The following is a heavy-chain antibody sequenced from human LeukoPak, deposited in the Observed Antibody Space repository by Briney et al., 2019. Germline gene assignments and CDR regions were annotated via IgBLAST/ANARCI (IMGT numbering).Heavy chain of an antibody. Sequence: SETLSLTCTVSGGSISSSSYYWGWIRQPPGKGLEWIGSIYYSGSTYYNPSLKSRVTISVDTSKNQFSLKLSSVTAADTAVYYCARDRSTRGYWYFDLWGRGTLVTVSS. CDR2: IYYSGST. J-gene: IGHJ2*01. CDR3: ARDRSTRGYWYFDL. CDR1: GGSISSSSYY. V-gene: IGHV4-39*07. D-gene: IGHD2-2*01.